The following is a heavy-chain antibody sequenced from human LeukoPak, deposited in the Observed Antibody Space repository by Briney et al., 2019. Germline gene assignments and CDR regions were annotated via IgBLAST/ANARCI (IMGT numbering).Heavy chain of an antibody. D-gene: IGHD3-10*01. J-gene: IGHJ5*02. CDR3: ARVMVRGPVGSNWFDP. V-gene: IGHV4-39*07. Sequence: SETLSLTCTVSGGSISSYYWGWIRQPPGKGLEWIGSIYYSGSTYYNPSLKSRVTISVDTSKNQFSLKLSSVTAADTAVYYCARVMVRGPVGSNWFDPWGQGTLVTVSS. CDR1: GGSISSYY. CDR2: IYYSGST.